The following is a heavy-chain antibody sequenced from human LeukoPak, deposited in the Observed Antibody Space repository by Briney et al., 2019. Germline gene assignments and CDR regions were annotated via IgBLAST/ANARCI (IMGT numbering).Heavy chain of an antibody. Sequence: SQTLSLTCAISGDSVSSNNAAWNWIRQSPSRGLEWLGRTYYRSKWYNDYAVSVKSRITINPDTSKNQFSLQLNSVTPEDTAVYYCARETRRLVGATGFYFDYWGQGTLVTVSS. CDR1: GDSVSSNNAA. V-gene: IGHV6-1*01. J-gene: IGHJ4*02. CDR2: TYYRSKWYN. CDR3: ARETRRLVGATGFYFDY. D-gene: IGHD1-26*01.